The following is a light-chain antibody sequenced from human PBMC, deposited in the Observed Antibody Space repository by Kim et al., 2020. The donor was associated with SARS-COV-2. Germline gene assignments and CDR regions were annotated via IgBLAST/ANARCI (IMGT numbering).Light chain of an antibody. Sequence: AQGKTARITCGGNNIGSKSVHWYQQKPGQAPVLVIYYDSNRPSGIPERFSGSNSGNTATLTISRVEAGDEADYYCQVWDSSSYHPVFGGGTQLTVL. CDR1: NIGSKS. CDR3: QVWDSSSYHPV. CDR2: YDS. J-gene: IGLJ2*01. V-gene: IGLV3-21*04.